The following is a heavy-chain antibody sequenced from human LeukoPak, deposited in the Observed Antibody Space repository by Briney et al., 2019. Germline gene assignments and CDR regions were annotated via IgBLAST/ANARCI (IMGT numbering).Heavy chain of an antibody. CDR3: AREIVVVNNYDYYGMDV. V-gene: IGHV3-23*01. CDR2: ISGSGGST. Sequence: GGSLRLSCAASGFTFSSYAMSWVRQAPGKGLEWVSAISGSGGSTYYADSVKGRFTISRDNSKNTLYLQMNSLRAEDTAVYYCAREIVVVNNYDYYGMDVWGQGTTVTVSS. CDR1: GFTFSSYA. J-gene: IGHJ6*02. D-gene: IGHD2-21*01.